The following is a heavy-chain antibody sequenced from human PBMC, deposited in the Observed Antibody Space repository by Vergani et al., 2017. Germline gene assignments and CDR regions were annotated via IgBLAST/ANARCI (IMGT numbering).Heavy chain of an antibody. D-gene: IGHD6-13*01. V-gene: IGHV1-69*01. CDR1: GGTFSSYA. CDR3: ARGAAAGKGGYYYYYYMDV. J-gene: IGHJ6*03. CDR2: IIPIFGTA. Sequence: QVQLVQSGAEVKKPGSSVKVSCKASGGTFSSYAISWVRQAPGQGLEWMGGIIPIFGTANYAQKFQGRVTITADESTSSAYMELSSLRSEDTAEYYCARGAAAGKGGYYYYYYMDVWGKGTTVTVSS.